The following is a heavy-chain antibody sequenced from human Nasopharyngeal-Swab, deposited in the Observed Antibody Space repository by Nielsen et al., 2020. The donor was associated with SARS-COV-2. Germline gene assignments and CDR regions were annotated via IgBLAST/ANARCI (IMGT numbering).Heavy chain of an antibody. CDR2: IYPGGSDT. J-gene: IGHJ6*02. Sequence: GESLKISCKGSGFSFTSYWIGWVRQIPGKGLEWMGIIYPGGSDTRYSPSFQGQVTISADKSISTAYLQWSSLKASDTAMYYCARQRGGHCSGCSCHPIYYYYGMDVWGQGTTVTVSS. V-gene: IGHV5-51*01. CDR1: GFSFTSYW. CDR3: ARQRGGHCSGCSCHPIYYYYGMDV. D-gene: IGHD2-15*01.